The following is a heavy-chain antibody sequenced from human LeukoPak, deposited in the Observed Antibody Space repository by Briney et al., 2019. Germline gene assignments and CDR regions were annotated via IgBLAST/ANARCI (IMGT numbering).Heavy chain of an antibody. J-gene: IGHJ5*02. V-gene: IGHV3-23*01. D-gene: IGHD1-26*01. CDR1: GFTFSSYA. Sequence: GGSLRLSCAASGFTFSSYAMSWVRQAPGKGLEWVSAISGSGGSTYYADSVKGRFTISRDNSKNTLYLQMNSLRAEDTAVYYCAKDPDSGSYYLRWFDPWGQGTLVTVSS. CDR2: ISGSGGST. CDR3: AKDPDSGSYYLRWFDP.